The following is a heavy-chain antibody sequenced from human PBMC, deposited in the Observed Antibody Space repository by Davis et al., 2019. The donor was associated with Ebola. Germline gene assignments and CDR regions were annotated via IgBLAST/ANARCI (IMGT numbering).Heavy chain of an antibody. Sequence: WESLKISCKGSGYSFSSYWINWVRQMPGKGLEWMGRIDPSDSYSNYSPSFQGHVTISADKSISTAYLQWSSLKASDTAMYYCAITAMDTFFDYWGQGTLVTVSS. D-gene: IGHD5-18*01. V-gene: IGHV5-10-1*01. CDR1: GYSFSSYW. J-gene: IGHJ4*02. CDR2: IDPSDSYS. CDR3: AITAMDTFFDY.